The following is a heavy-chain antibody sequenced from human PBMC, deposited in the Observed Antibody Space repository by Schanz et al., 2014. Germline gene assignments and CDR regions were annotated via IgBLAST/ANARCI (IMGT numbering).Heavy chain of an antibody. D-gene: IGHD5-12*01. CDR2: MNPNSGDT. J-gene: IGHJ4*02. CDR3: ARDFSAYVGNYFDY. Sequence: QVQLVQSGAEVKKPGASVKVSCRASGYPFTSDDITWVRQAPGQGLEWMGWMNPNSGDTGYPRKFQDRVTMTRNTSISTSYMELTSLRFDDTAVYYCARDFSAYVGNYFDYWGQGTLATVSS. CDR1: GYPFTSDD. V-gene: IGHV1-8*01.